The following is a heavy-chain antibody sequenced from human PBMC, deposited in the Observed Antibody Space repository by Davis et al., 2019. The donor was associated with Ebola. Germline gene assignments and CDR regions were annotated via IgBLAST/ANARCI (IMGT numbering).Heavy chain of an antibody. CDR1: GGSFSGYY. CDR3: ARVYNWFDP. V-gene: IGHV4-34*01. CDR2: INHSGST. J-gene: IGHJ5*02. Sequence: SETLSLTCAVYGGSFSGYYWSWIRQPPGKGLEWIGEINHSGSTNYNPSLKSRVTISVDTSKNQFSLKLGSVTAADTAVYYCARVYNWFDPWGQGTLVTVSS.